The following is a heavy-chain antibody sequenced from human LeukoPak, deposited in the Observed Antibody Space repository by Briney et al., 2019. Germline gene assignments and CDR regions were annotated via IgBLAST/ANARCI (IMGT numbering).Heavy chain of an antibody. J-gene: IGHJ4*02. CDR2: TSGSGGST. CDR3: AKDKSRTTYPYYFDY. V-gene: IGHV3-23*01. CDR1: GFSFSSYA. Sequence: GGSLRLSCAVSGFSFSSYAMNWVRQAPGKGLEWVSTTSGSGGSTHYADSVKGRFTISRDNSKNTLYLQMNSLRAEDTAVYYCAKDKSRTTYPYYFDYWGQGTLVTVSS. D-gene: IGHD1-1*01.